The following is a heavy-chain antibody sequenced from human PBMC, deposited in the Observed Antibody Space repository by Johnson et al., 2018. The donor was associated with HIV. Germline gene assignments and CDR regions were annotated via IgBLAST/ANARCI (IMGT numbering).Heavy chain of an antibody. J-gene: IGHJ3*02. CDR3: AKGRDGDSDAFDI. Sequence: VQLVESGGGFVQPGGSLRLSCAASGFSFSTYWMHWVRQAPGKGLEWVANIKQDGSERYYVDSVKGRFTISRANAKNSLYLQMNSLRTEDTALYYCAKGRDGDSDAFDIWGQGTMVTVSS. CDR1: GFSFSTYW. D-gene: IGHD4-17*01. V-gene: IGHV3-7*03. CDR2: IKQDGSER.